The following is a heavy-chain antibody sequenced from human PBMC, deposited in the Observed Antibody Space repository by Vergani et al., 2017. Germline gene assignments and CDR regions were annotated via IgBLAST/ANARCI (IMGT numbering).Heavy chain of an antibody. CDR3: AKDMDDILTGYYFYYYYGMDV. V-gene: IGHV3-23*01. CDR1: GFSFPGYA. J-gene: IGHJ6*02. Sequence: EVQLLESGGGLVQPGGSLRLSCVASGFSFPGYAMSWVRQAPGKGLEWVSSVSGSSATPYYADSVKGRFIISRDNSKNTLHLQMNSLRADDTAVYYCAKDMDDILTGYYFYYYYGMDVWGQGTTVTVSS. CDR2: VSGSSATP. D-gene: IGHD3-9*01.